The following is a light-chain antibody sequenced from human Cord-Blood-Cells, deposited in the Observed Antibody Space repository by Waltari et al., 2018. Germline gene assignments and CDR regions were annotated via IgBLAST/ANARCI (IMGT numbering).Light chain of an antibody. CDR1: SSVVVCYNI. Sequence: QSALTQPASVSGSPGQSITISCTGTSSVVVCYNIVSWYQQHPGKATKRMIYEVSKRPSGFSNRFSGSMSGNTASLTISGLQAEDEADYYCCSYAGSSTFVFGGGTKLTVL. CDR2: EVS. CDR3: CSYAGSSTFV. J-gene: IGLJ2*01. V-gene: IGLV2-23*02.